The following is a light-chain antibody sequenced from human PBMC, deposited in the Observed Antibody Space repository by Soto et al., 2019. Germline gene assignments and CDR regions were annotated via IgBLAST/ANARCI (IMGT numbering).Light chain of an antibody. CDR1: NSNIASNT. J-gene: IGLJ1*01. V-gene: IGLV1-44*01. Sequence: QSVLTEPPSASETAGQTVSISCSGSNSNIASNTVNWYQHLPGTAPKLLIYYNNQRPSGVPDRFSGSKSGTSASLASSGLESEDESDSDCADGDDTLKRYVFGTRT. CDR3: ADGDDTLKRYV. CDR2: YNN.